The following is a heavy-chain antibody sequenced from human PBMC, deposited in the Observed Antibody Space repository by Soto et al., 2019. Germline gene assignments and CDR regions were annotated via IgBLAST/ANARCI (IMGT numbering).Heavy chain of an antibody. J-gene: IGHJ3*02. CDR1: GYTFTGYY. V-gene: IGHV1-2*04. D-gene: IGHD2-21*02. CDR2: INPNSGGT. CDR3: ARGGIVVVTAARGSHAFDI. Sequence: GASVKVSCKASGYTFTGYYMHWVRQAPGQGLDWMGWINPNSGGTKYAQKFQGWVTMTRDTSISTAYMELSRLRSDDTAVYYCARGGIVVVTAARGSHAFDIWGQGTMVTVSS.